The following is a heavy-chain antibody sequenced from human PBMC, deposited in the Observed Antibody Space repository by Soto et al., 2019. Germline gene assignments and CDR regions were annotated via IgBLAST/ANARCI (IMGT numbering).Heavy chain of an antibody. CDR2: IYYSGST. Sequence: PSETLSLTCTFSGGSISSGDYYWSWIRQPPGKGLEWIGYIYYSGSTYYNPSLKSRVTISVDTSKNQFSLKLSSVTAADTAVYYCARDSIVATINYYYYGMDVWGQGTTVTVS. J-gene: IGHJ6*02. CDR3: ARDSIVATINYYYYGMDV. V-gene: IGHV4-30-4*01. CDR1: GGSISSGDYY. D-gene: IGHD5-12*01.